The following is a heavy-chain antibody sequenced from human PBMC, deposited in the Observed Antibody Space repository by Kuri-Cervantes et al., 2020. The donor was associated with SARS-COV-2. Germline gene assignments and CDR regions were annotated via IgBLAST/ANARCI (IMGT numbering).Heavy chain of an antibody. J-gene: IGHJ4*02. CDR1: GFTFSSYA. CDR2: ISYDGSNK. V-gene: IGHV3-30-3*01. CDR3: ASAAGYDFWSGVPENY. D-gene: IGHD3-3*01. Sequence: GESLKISCAASGFTFSSYAMHWVRQAPGKGLEWVAVISYDGSNKYYADSAKGRFTISRDNAKNSLYLQMNSLRAEDTAVYYCASAAGYDFWSGVPENYWGQGTLVTVSS.